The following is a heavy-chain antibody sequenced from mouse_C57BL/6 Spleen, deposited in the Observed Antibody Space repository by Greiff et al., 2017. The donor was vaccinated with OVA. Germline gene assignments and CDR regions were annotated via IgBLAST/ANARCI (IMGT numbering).Heavy chain of an antibody. J-gene: IGHJ4*01. Sequence: EVKLMESGGGLVKPGGSLKLSCAASGFTFSDYGMHWVRQAPEKGLEWVAYISSGSSTIYYADTVKGRFTISRDNAKNTLFLQMTRLRSEDTAMYYCARRDGNYVDAMDYWGQGTSVTVSS. V-gene: IGHV5-17*01. CDR1: GFTFSDYG. D-gene: IGHD2-1*01. CDR3: ARRDGNYVDAMDY. CDR2: ISSGSSTI.